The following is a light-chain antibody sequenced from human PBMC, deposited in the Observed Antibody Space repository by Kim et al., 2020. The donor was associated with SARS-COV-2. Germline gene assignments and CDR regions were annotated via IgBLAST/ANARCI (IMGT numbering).Light chain of an antibody. J-gene: IGKJ1*01. Sequence: DIQMTQSPFSLSASVGDRVTITCRASQAIINYLDWFQQEPGRVPKLLIYAATILQSGVPSRFSGSGFGTDYTLTISSLQPEDVATYYCQRYDSAPRTFGQGTKVDIK. CDR1: QAIINY. CDR3: QRYDSAPRT. CDR2: AAT. V-gene: IGKV1-27*01.